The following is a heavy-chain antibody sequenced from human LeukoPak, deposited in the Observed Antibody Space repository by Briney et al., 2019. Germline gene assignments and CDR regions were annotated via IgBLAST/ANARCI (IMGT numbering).Heavy chain of an antibody. Sequence: GASLQISCKGSGSIFTSYWIGCVRQLPGKGLEWMGIIYPGDSDTRSSPSFQGQVTISADNSIRTYYLQRSSLKASDTAMYYCARGGSGSYFSWLDPWGQGTLVTVSA. CDR1: GSIFTSYW. V-gene: IGHV5-51*01. CDR2: IYPGDSDT. J-gene: IGHJ5*02. D-gene: IGHD3-10*01. CDR3: ARGGSGSYFSWLDP.